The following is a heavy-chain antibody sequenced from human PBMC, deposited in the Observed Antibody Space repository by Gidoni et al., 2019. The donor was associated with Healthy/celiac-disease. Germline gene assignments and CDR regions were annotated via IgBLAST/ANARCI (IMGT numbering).Heavy chain of an antibody. D-gene: IGHD5-12*01. CDR3: ARELDGYNGGRYGMDV. V-gene: IGHV1-2*02. J-gene: IGHJ6*02. Sequence: QVQLVQSGAEVKKPGASVKVSCKASGYTFTGYYMHWVRQAPGQGLEWMGWINPNSGGTNYAQKFQGRVTMTRDTSISTAYMELSRLRSDDTAVYYCARELDGYNGGRYGMDVWGQGTTVTVSS. CDR2: INPNSGGT. CDR1: GYTFTGYY.